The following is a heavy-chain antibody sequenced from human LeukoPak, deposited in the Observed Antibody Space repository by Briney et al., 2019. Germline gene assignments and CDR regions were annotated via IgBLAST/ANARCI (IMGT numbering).Heavy chain of an antibody. J-gene: IGHJ4*02. CDR1: GLTFSDFW. V-gene: IGHV3-74*01. CDR2: VKGDGRTT. CDR3: ATGHSYGYDY. Sequence: GGSLRLSCAASGLTFSDFWMHWVRQPPGKGLVWVALVKGDGRTTLYADSVKGRFTISRDNAKNTLYLQMNSLRADDSGVYYCATGHSYGYDYWGQGVLVTVSS. D-gene: IGHD5-18*01.